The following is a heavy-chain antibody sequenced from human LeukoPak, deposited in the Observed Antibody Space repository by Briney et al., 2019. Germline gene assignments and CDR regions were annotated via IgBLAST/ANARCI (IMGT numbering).Heavy chain of an antibody. D-gene: IGHD6-13*01. V-gene: IGHV3-23*01. J-gene: IGHJ6*02. CDR1: GFTFSSYA. Sequence: GGSLRLSCAASGFTFSSYAMSWDRQAPGKGLEWVSAISGSGGSTYYADSVKGRFIISRDNSKNTLYLQMNSLRAEDTAIYYCAKEEIPAAGLSGMDVWGQGTTVTVSS. CDR3: AKEEIPAAGLSGMDV. CDR2: ISGSGGST.